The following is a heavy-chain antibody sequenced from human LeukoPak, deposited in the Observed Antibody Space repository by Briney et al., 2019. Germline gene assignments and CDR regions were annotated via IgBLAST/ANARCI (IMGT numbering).Heavy chain of an antibody. CDR3: ARDKDSFDSGGSYLDAFDI. CDR1: GFTFSSFW. CDR2: IKKDGSEK. V-gene: IGHV3-7*01. J-gene: IGHJ3*02. D-gene: IGHD3-22*01. Sequence: PGGSLRLSCAASGFTFSSFWMSWVRQAPGKGLEWVANIKKDGSEKYYVDSVKGRFTISRDNAKNSLFLQMNSLRAEDTAAYYCARDKDSFDSGGSYLDAFDIWGHGTMVTVSS.